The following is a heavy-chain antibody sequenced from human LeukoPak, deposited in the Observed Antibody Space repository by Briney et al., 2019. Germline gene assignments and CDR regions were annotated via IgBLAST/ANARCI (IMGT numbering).Heavy chain of an antibody. Sequence: HSGGSLRLSCAASGFTFTSYAMSWVRQAPGKGLEWVSAISGSARSTFYADSVKGRFTISRDNSKDMVYLHMNSLRAEDTAIYYCAKDLTPYDFGDYGGSDYWGQGTLVTVSS. CDR2: ISGSARST. J-gene: IGHJ4*02. V-gene: IGHV3-23*01. CDR1: GFTFTSYA. D-gene: IGHD4-17*01. CDR3: AKDLTPYDFGDYGGSDY.